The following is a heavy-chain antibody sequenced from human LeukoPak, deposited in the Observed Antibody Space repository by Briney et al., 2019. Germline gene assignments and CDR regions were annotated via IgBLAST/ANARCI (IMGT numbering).Heavy chain of an antibody. D-gene: IGHD3-22*01. CDR3: ARLVKPGSGYYYYYFDH. V-gene: IGHV4-4*02. Sequence: SETLSLTCAVSGGSISSSHWWSWVRQPPGKGLEWIGEVYHSGSTNYNPSLKSRVTISVDKSKNQLSLKLSSVTAADTAVYYCARLVKPGSGYYYYYFDHWGQGTLATVSS. CDR2: VYHSGST. CDR1: GGSISSSHW. J-gene: IGHJ4*02.